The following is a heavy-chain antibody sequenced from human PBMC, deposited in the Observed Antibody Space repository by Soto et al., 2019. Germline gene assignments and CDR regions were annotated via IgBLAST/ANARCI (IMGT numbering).Heavy chain of an antibody. CDR3: AAPQYQLKSDYYYGMDV. Sequence: LRLSCAASLFIFSVYAMTWVRQAPGKGLEWVSSITLSGSTTYYVDSVKGRFTISRDNSKKMSYLQMNSLRAEDTAVYYCAAPQYQLKSDYYYGMDVWGRGTTVPVSS. D-gene: IGHD1-1*01. CDR1: LFIFSVYA. V-gene: IGHV3-23*01. CDR2: ITLSGSTT. J-gene: IGHJ6*02.